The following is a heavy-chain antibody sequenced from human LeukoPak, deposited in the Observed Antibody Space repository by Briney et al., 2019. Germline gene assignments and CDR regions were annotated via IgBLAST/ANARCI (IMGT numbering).Heavy chain of an antibody. CDR2: IIPMYGTS. V-gene: IGHV1-69*06. J-gene: IGHJ6*04. CDR3: AIAQNNHGYVYFGMDV. D-gene: IGHD5-12*01. CDR1: GDTFDSHA. Sequence: SVKLSCKASGDTFDSHALSWVRQAPGQGLEWMGAIIPMYGTSNYAQKFQGRVAIIADKSTSTAYMELNSLTSEDTAVYYCAIAQNNHGYVYFGMDVWGKGTTVTVSS.